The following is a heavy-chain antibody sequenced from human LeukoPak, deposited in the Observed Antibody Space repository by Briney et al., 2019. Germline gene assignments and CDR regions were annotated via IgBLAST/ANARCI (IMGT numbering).Heavy chain of an antibody. CDR2: IIPICGTA. CDR1: GCTFSSYA. CDR3: ASGGAVAGIDY. D-gene: IGHD6-19*01. V-gene: IGHV1-69*13. J-gene: IGHJ4*02. Sequence: GASVKVSCKASGCTFSSYAISWVRQAPGQGLEWMGGIIPICGTANYAQKFQGRVTITADESTSTAYMELSSLRSEDTAVYYCASGGAVAGIDYWGQGTMVTVPS.